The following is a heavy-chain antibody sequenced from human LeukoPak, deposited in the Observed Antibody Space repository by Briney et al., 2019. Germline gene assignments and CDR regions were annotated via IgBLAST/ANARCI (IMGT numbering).Heavy chain of an antibody. CDR2: IYYSGST. V-gene: IGHV4-39*07. D-gene: IGHD3-22*01. Sequence: SETLSLTCTVSGGSISSSSYYWGWIRQPPGKGLEWIGIIYYSGSTYYNPSLKSRVTISVDTSKNQFSLKLSSVTATDTAVYYCASYSSGYYYYFGYWGQGTLVTVSS. J-gene: IGHJ4*02. CDR3: ASYSSGYYYYFGY. CDR1: GGSISSSSYY.